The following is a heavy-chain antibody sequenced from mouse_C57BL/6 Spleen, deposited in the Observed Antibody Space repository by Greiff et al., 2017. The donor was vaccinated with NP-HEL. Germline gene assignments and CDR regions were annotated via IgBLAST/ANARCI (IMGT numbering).Heavy chain of an antibody. J-gene: IGHJ3*01. CDR3: AIYDYNEGFAY. V-gene: IGHV1-81*01. CDR1: GYTFTSYG. CDR2: IYPRSGNT. Sequence: VHLVESGAELARPGASVKLSCKASGYTFTSYGISWVKQRTGQGLEWIGEIYPRSGNTYYNEKFKGKATLTADKSSSTAYMELRSLTSEDSAVYFCAIYDYNEGFAYWGQGTLVTVSA. D-gene: IGHD2-4*01.